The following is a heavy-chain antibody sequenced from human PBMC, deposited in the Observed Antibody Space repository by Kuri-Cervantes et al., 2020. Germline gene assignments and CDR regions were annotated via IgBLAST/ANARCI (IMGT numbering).Heavy chain of an antibody. CDR1: GFTFSSYA. CDR2: ISYDGSNK. Sequence: GESLKISCAASGFTFSSYAMHWVRLAPGKGLEWVAVISYDGSNKYYADSVKGRFTISRDNSKNTRYLQMNSLRAEDTAVYYCARAHIAARRHQCRYYYYYMDVWGKGTTVTVSS. J-gene: IGHJ6*03. D-gene: IGHD6-6*01. CDR3: ARAHIAARRHQCRYYYYYMDV. V-gene: IGHV3-30*01.